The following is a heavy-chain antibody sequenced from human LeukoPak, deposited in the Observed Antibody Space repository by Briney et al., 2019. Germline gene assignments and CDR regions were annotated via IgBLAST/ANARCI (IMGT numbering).Heavy chain of an antibody. CDR3: AREDGTIVRVVITGGYFQH. V-gene: IGHV4-30-4*01. CDR2: IYYSGNP. D-gene: IGHD3-10*01. Sequence: SQTLSLTCTVSGGSISSGVYYWSWIRQPPGKGLEWIGCIYYSGNPYYNPSLKSRVTISVDTSKNQFSLKLSSVTAADTAVYYCAREDGTIVRVVITGGYFQHWGQGTLVTVSS. J-gene: IGHJ1*01. CDR1: GGSISSGVYY.